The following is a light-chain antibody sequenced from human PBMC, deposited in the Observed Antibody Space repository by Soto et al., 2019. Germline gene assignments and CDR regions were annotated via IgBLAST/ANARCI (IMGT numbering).Light chain of an antibody. J-gene: IGKJ1*01. Sequence: ENVLTQSPGTLSLSPGERATLSCRASQSIGSSYLAWYQQKPGHAPRLIIYGTSNRATGIPDRFSGSGSATDFTLTISSLEPEDFAVYYCQQFGSSWLTFGHRTKVAIK. CDR2: GTS. CDR3: QQFGSSWLT. V-gene: IGKV3-20*01. CDR1: QSIGSSY.